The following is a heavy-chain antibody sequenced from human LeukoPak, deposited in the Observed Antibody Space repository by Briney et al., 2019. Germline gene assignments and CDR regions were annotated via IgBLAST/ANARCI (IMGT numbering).Heavy chain of an antibody. Sequence: GGSLRLPCAASGFTFSSYAMSWVRQAPGKGLEWVSGISGSGGRTNYADSVKGRFTISRDNSKNTLYLQMNSLRAEDTAVYYRAEETIQGGDYYYMDVWGKGTTVTVSS. CDR2: ISGSGGRT. CDR1: GFTFSSYA. V-gene: IGHV3-23*01. J-gene: IGHJ6*03. CDR3: AEETIQGGDYYYMDV. D-gene: IGHD3-3*01.